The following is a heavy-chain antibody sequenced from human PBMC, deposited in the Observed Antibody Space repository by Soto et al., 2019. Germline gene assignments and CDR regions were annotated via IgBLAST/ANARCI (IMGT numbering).Heavy chain of an antibody. D-gene: IGHD4-17*01. Sequence: SETLSLTCAVYGGSFSGYYWSWIRQPPGKGLGWIGEINHSGSTNYNPSLKSRVTISVDTSKNQFSLKLSSVTAADTAVYYCARVIIYGILDYWGQGTLVTVSS. CDR2: INHSGST. CDR1: GGSFSGYY. V-gene: IGHV4-34*01. J-gene: IGHJ4*02. CDR3: ARVIIYGILDY.